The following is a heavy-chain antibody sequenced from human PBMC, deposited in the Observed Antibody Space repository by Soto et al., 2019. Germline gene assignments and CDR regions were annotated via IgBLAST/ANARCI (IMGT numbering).Heavy chain of an antibody. V-gene: IGHV4-39*01. J-gene: IGHJ3*02. CDR3: ARRYSSAFDI. CDR2: IYYSGST. CDR1: GGSISSSSSY. D-gene: IGHD6-13*01. Sequence: ETLSLTCTVSGGSISSSSSYWGWIRQSPEKGLEWIASIYYSGSTYYNPSLRSRVTVSVDTSKNQFSLRLSSVTAADTAVYYCARRYSSAFDIWGKGTMVS.